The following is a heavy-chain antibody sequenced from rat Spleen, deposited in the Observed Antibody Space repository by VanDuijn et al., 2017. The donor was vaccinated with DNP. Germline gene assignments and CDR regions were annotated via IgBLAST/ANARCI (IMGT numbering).Heavy chain of an antibody. CDR3: ATSGYGFDGYPFAY. J-gene: IGHJ3*01. CDR1: GFTFSDYN. V-gene: IGHV5S10*01. Sequence: EVQLVESGGGLVPPGRSLKLSCVVSGFTFSDYNMAWVRQAPKKGLEWVATVIYDGRSTYYRDSVKGRFTISRDNAKSTLYLQMDSLRSEDTATYYCATSGYGFDGYPFAYWGQGTLVTVSS. CDR2: VIYDGRST. D-gene: IGHD1-12*03.